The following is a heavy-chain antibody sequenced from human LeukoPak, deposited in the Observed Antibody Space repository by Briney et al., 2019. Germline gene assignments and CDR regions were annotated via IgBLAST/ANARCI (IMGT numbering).Heavy chain of an antibody. CDR1: GFTFSSYA. D-gene: IGHD3-22*01. Sequence: GGSLRLSCAASGFTFSSYAMHWVRQAPGKGLEWVAVISYNGSNKYYADSVKGRFTISRDNSKNTLYLQMNGLRAEDTAVYYCAKGVYYDTRGYFNHWGQGTLVTVSS. V-gene: IGHV3-30-3*01. CDR3: AKGVYYDTRGYFNH. J-gene: IGHJ4*02. CDR2: ISYNGSNK.